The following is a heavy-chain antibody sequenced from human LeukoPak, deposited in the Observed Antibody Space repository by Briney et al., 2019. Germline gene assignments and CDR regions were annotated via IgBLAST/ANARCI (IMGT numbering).Heavy chain of an antibody. J-gene: IGHJ4*02. CDR3: ARADRDGNKRFLD. CDR1: GFTFSSYS. V-gene: IGHV3-48*02. Sequence: GGSLRLSCAASGFTFSSYSVIWARQAPGKGLEWVSYVSSSGTTTYYADSVKGRSTISRDNGKNLVSLQMNSLRDEDTAVYYCARADRDGNKRFLDWGQGTLVTVSS. CDR2: VSSSGTTT. D-gene: IGHD5-24*01.